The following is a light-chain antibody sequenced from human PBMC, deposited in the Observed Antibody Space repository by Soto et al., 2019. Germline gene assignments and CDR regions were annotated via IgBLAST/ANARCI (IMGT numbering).Light chain of an antibody. J-gene: IGKJ2*01. CDR1: QSISIN. CDR2: EAS. V-gene: IGKV3-15*01. CDR3: QQHDDWPLT. Sequence: EIVMTQSPATLSVSPGQRATLSCRASQSISINLAWYQQKTGQAPRLLIYEASTRATGIPARFSGSGSGTEFTLSINSLQSEDSAVYYCQQHDDWPLTFGQGTKLEIK.